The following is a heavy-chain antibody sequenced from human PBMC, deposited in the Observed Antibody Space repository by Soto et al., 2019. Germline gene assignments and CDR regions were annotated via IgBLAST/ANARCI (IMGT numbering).Heavy chain of an antibody. Sequence: KPSETLSLTCTVSGGSVSSGSYYWSWIRQPPGKGLEWIGYIYYSGSTNYNPSLKSRVTISVDTSKNQFSLKLSSVTAADTAVYYCARGGFYYDPLIDYWGQGTLVTVSS. CDR3: ARGGFYYDPLIDY. V-gene: IGHV4-61*01. CDR2: IYYSGST. D-gene: IGHD3-22*01. J-gene: IGHJ4*02. CDR1: GGSVSSGSYY.